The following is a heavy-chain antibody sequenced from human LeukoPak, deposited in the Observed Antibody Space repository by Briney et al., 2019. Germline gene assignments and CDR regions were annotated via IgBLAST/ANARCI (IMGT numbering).Heavy chain of an antibody. CDR2: INHSGST. CDR1: GGSFSGYY. Sequence: SETLSLTCAVYGGSFSGYYWSWIRQPPGKGLEWIGEINHSGSTNYNPSLKSRVTISVDTSKNPFSLELSSVTAADTAVYYCARGYRVGARWFDPWGQGTLVTVSS. D-gene: IGHD1-26*01. V-gene: IGHV4-34*01. J-gene: IGHJ5*02. CDR3: ARGYRVGARWFDP.